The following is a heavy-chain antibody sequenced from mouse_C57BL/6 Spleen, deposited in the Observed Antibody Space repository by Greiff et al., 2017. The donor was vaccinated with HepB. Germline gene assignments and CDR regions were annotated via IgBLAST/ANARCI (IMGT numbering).Heavy chain of an antibody. V-gene: IGHV1-15*01. Sequence: QVQLQQSGAELVRPGASVTLSCKASGYTFTDYEMHWVKQTPVPGLEWIGAIDPETGGTAYNQKFKGKAILTADKSSSTAYMELRSLTSEDSAVYYCTREGLRGMDYWGQGTSVTVSS. CDR1: GYTFTDYE. D-gene: IGHD2-2*01. J-gene: IGHJ4*01. CDR3: TREGLRGMDY. CDR2: IDPETGGT.